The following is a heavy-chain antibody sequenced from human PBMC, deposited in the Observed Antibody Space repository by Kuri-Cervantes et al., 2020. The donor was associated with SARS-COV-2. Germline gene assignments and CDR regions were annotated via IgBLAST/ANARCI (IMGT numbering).Heavy chain of an antibody. Sequence: GESLKISCAASGFPFREYSMNWGRQAPGKGLEWVSDISSTSRTINYADSVKGRFTISRDNAKNSLYLQMNSLRDEDAAVYYCARVPTGDGAWYFDLWGHGTLVTVSS. CDR1: GFPFREYS. CDR3: ARVPTGDGAWYFDL. D-gene: IGHD7-27*01. CDR2: ISSTSRTI. J-gene: IGHJ2*01. V-gene: IGHV3-48*02.